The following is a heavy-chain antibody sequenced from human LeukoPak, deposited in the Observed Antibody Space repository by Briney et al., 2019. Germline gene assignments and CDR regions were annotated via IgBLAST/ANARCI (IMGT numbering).Heavy chain of an antibody. Sequence: XSAFSATDGSAQYAESVKGRFTISRDNSKNSLYLQMNSLRDEDTAVYYCAKARIAAAGTGAFDVWGQGTMVTVSS. CDR2: FSATDGSA. D-gene: IGHD6-13*01. V-gene: IGHV3-23*01. J-gene: IGHJ3*01. CDR3: AKARIAAAGTGAFDV.